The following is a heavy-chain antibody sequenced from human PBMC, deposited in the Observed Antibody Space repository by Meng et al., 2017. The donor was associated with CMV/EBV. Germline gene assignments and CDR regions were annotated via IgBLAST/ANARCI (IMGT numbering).Heavy chain of an antibody. V-gene: IGHV1-18*01. J-gene: IGHJ4*01. Sequence: QVEPVQSGVEVKKAGASVKGSCKVSGYTFTGYGISWVRQAPGQGLEWMGWISVYNGHTNFAQNLQGRVTMTTDTSTSTAYVELRSLRSDDTAIYYCARGVPLGIIYSFDYWGQGTLVTVSS. CDR1: GYTFTGYG. D-gene: IGHD2-21*01. CDR3: ARGVPLGIIYSFDY. CDR2: ISVYNGHT.